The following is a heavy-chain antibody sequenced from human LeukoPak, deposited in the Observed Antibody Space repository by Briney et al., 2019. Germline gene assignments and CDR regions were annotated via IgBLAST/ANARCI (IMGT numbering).Heavy chain of an antibody. Sequence: PGGSLRLSCAAAGFTFSSYWMHWVRQAPGKGLVWVSRIKSDGSTTNYADSVKGRFTISRDNAANTLYLQMNSLRVEDTAVYYCTRRGSTTRWFDPWGQGTLVTVSS. CDR1: GFTFSSYW. V-gene: IGHV3-74*01. CDR3: TRRGSTTRWFDP. CDR2: IKSDGSTT. D-gene: IGHD1-26*01. J-gene: IGHJ5*02.